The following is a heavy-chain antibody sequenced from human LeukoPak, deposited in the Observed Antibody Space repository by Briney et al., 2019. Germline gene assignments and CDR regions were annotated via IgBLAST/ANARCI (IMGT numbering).Heavy chain of an antibody. Sequence: SETLSLTCTVSGGPISSYYWSWIRQPPGKGLEWIGYIYYSGSTNYNPSLKSRVTISVDTSKNQFSLKLSSVTAADTAVYYCARLGWVYYYDSSGNDAFDIWGQGTMVTVSS. J-gene: IGHJ3*02. CDR2: IYYSGST. V-gene: IGHV4-59*08. CDR3: ARLGWVYYYDSSGNDAFDI. CDR1: GGPISSYY. D-gene: IGHD3-22*01.